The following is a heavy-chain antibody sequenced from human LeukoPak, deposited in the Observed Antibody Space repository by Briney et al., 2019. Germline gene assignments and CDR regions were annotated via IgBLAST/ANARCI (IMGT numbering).Heavy chain of an antibody. D-gene: IGHD3-22*01. CDR1: GFTFSTYG. J-gene: IGHJ4*02. CDR3: AKGRNYYDSSGYSNYFDY. CDR2: IQYDGSNK. Sequence: PGGSLRLSCAASGFTFSTYGMHWVRQAPGKGLEWVAFIQYDGSNKYYADSVKGRLTISRDNSKNTLYLQMNSLRAEDTAVYYCAKGRNYYDSSGYSNYFDYWGQGTLVTVSS. V-gene: IGHV3-30*02.